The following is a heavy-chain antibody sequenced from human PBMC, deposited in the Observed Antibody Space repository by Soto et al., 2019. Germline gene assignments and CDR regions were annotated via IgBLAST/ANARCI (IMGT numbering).Heavy chain of an antibody. J-gene: IGHJ5*02. V-gene: IGHV3-23*01. CDR1: GFTFSSYA. Sequence: GGSLRLSCAASGFTFSSYAMSWVRQAPGKGLEWVSAISGSGGSTYYADSVKGRFTISRDNSKNTLYRQMNSLRAEDTAVYYCAKLGVVVVAATGWFDPWGQGTLVTVSS. CDR2: ISGSGGST. D-gene: IGHD2-15*01. CDR3: AKLGVVVVAATGWFDP.